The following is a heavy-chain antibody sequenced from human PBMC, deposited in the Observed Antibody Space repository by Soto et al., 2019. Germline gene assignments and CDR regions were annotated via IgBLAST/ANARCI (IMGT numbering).Heavy chain of an antibody. CDR2: ISYDGSNK. Sequence: QVQLVESGGGVVQPGRSLRLSCAASGFTFSSYAMHWVRQAPGKGLEWVAVISYDGSNKYYADSVKGRFTISRDNSKNTLYLQMNSLRAEDTAVYYCARDLGGDWYFDLWGRGTLVTVSS. CDR1: GFTFSSYA. CDR3: ARDLGGDWYFDL. V-gene: IGHV3-30-3*01. D-gene: IGHD3-16*01. J-gene: IGHJ2*01.